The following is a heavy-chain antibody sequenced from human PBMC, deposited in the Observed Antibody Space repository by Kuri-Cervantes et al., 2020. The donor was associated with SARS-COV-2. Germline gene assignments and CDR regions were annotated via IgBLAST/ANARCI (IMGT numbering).Heavy chain of an antibody. CDR2: IKSKTDGGTT. V-gene: IGHV3-15*01. CDR1: GFTFSSYW. J-gene: IGHJ6*03. D-gene: IGHD4-17*01. Sequence: GGSLRLSCAASGFTFSSYWMSWVRQAPGKGLEWVGRIKSKTDGGTTDYAAPVKGRFTISRDDSKNTLYLQMNSLKTEDTAVYYCTTPSDYGDYVVYYYYYYMDVWGKGTTVTVSS. CDR3: TTPSDYGDYVVYYYYYYMDV.